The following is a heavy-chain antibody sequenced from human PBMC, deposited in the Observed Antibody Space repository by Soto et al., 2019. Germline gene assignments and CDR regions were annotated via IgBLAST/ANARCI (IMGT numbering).Heavy chain of an antibody. CDR1: RFTLSKYW. CDR2: IKEDGSEK. Sequence: GGSLRLSCVASRFTLSKYWMTWVRQVPGKGLEWVANIKEDGSEKYYVDSVRGRFTISRDNAKNSLYLQMDSLRAEDTGVYYCASFTRAAMDVWGKGTTVTVSS. CDR3: ASFTRAAMDV. J-gene: IGHJ6*03. V-gene: IGHV3-7*01.